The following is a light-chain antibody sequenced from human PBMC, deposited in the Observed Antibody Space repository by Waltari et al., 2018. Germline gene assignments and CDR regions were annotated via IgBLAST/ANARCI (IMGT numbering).Light chain of an antibody. CDR1: QDIDNY. J-gene: IGKJ2*02. V-gene: IGKV1-33*01. Sequence: DIQMTQSPSSLSASVGDRVAITCQASQDIDNYLNWYQKKPGRAPKLLISDAANLEIGVPSRFSGSGSGTDFVFIISSLQPEDTATYYCQQHDSLPGTFGQGTRLDIK. CDR2: DAA. CDR3: QQHDSLPGT.